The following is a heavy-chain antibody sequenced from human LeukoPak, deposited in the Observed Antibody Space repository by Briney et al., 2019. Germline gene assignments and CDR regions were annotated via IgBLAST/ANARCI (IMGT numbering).Heavy chain of an antibody. CDR1: GGTFSSYA. CDR3: ASGYSSGWSWRAFDY. D-gene: IGHD6-19*01. J-gene: IGHJ4*02. V-gene: IGHV1-69*06. CDR2: IIPIFGAA. Sequence: SVKVSCKASGGTFSSYAISWVRQAPGQGLEWMGGIIPIFGAANYAQKFQGRVTITADKSTSTAYMELSSLRSEDTAVYYCASGYSSGWSWRAFDYWGQGTLVTVSS.